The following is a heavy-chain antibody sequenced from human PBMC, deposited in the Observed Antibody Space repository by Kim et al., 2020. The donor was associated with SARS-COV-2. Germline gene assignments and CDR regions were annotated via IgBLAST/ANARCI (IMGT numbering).Heavy chain of an antibody. CDR3: ARDRGTFYDYVWGSYRATAFDI. J-gene: IGHJ3*02. CDR1: GFTFSSYE. D-gene: IGHD3-16*02. CDR2: ISSSGSTI. V-gene: IGHV3-48*03. Sequence: GGSLRLSCAASGFTFSSYEMNWVRQAPGKGLEWVSYISSSGSTIYYADSVKGRFTISRDNAKNSLYLQMNSLRAEDTAVYYCARDRGTFYDYVWGSYRATAFDIWGQGTMVTVSS.